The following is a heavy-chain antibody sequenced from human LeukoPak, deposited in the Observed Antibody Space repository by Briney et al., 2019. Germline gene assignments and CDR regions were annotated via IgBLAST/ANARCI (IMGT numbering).Heavy chain of an antibody. CDR2: IYYSGST. CDR1: GGSISSYY. D-gene: IGHD3-3*01. V-gene: IGHV4-59*01. J-gene: IGHJ4*02. CDR3: ARNFYYDY. Sequence: SETLSLTCTVSGGSISSYYWSWIRQPPGKGLEWIGYIYYSGSTNYNPSLKSRVTISVDTSKNQFSLKLSSVTAADTAVYYCARNFYYDYWGQGTLVTVSS.